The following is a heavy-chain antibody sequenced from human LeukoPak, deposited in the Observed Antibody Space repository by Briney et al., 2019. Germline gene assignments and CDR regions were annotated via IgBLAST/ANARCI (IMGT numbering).Heavy chain of an antibody. J-gene: IGHJ6*02. CDR1: GGSFSGYY. D-gene: IGHD6-13*01. Sequence: SETLSLTCAVYGGSFSGYYWSWIRQPPGKGLEWIGEINHSGSTNYNPSLKSRVTISVDTSKNQFSLKLSSVTAADTAVYYCARDITAAAGLGYGMDVWGQGTTVTVSS. V-gene: IGHV4-34*01. CDR3: ARDITAAAGLGYGMDV. CDR2: INHSGST.